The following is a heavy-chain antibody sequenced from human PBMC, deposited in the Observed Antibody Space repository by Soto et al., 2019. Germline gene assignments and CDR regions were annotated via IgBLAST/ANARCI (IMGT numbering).Heavy chain of an antibody. V-gene: IGHV3-33*01. D-gene: IGHD4-17*01. CDR3: ARNYGDRDKYYWYFDL. CDR1: GFTFSSYG. J-gene: IGHJ2*01. Sequence: QVQLVESGGGVVQPGRSLRLSCAASGFTFSSYGMHWVRQAPGKGLEWVAVIWYDGSNKYYADSVKDRFTISRDNSKNTLYLQMNSLRAEDTAVYYCARNYGDRDKYYWYFDLWGRGTLVTVSS. CDR2: IWYDGSNK.